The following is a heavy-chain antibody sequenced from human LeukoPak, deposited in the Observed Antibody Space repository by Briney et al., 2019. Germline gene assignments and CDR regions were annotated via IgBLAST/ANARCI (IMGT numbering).Heavy chain of an antibody. D-gene: IGHD1-26*01. V-gene: IGHV3-33*06. Sequence: PGRSLRLSCAASGFTFSDYGMHWVRQAPGKGLEWVAVIWYDGSNKYCSDSVKGRFTISRDNSKNTLYLQMNSLRAEDTAVYYCAKDEPTSGSYLGGPYFDYWGQGTLVTVSS. J-gene: IGHJ4*02. CDR1: GFTFSDYG. CDR3: AKDEPTSGSYLGGPYFDY. CDR2: IWYDGSNK.